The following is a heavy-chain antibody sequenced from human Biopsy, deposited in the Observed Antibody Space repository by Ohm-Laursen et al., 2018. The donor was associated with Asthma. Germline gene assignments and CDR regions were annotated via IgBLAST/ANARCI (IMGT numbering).Heavy chain of an antibody. CDR2: IKHISE. V-gene: IGHV1-46*01. CDR3: ARSMIVADGSDAFDI. CDR1: GYTFSSYQ. J-gene: IGHJ3*02. Sequence: GASVKVSCKASGYTFSSYQMHWVRQAPGQGLEWLGMIKHISEYAQKFQGRVTMTRDTSTSTVYMELSNLRSEETAVYYCARSMIVADGSDAFDIWGQGTMFTVSS. D-gene: IGHD3-22*01.